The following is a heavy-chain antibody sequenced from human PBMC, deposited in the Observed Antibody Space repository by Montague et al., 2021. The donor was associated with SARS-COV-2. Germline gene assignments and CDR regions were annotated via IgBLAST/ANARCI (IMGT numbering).Heavy chain of an antibody. CDR1: GGSISSSSYY. CDR2: IYYSGST. D-gene: IGHD3-10*01. V-gene: IGHV4-39*01. Sequence: SETLSFTCTVSGGSISSSSYYWGWIRQPPGKGLEWIGSIYYSGSTYYNPSLKSRVTISVDTSKNQFSLKLSSVTAADTAVYYCARQPVLLWFGELFRGGGMDVWGQGTTVTVSS. CDR3: ARQPVLLWFGELFRGGGMDV. J-gene: IGHJ6*02.